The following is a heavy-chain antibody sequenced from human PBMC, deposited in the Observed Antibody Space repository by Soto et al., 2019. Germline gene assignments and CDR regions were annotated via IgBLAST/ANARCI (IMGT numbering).Heavy chain of an antibody. CDR3: ASPGYGDRSDAFDI. CDR1: GVSLRSYS. D-gene: IGHD4-17*01. Sequence: PGGSLRLSRAASGVSLRSYSMNWVRKAQGKGLEWVSSISSSSYIYYADSVKGRFTISRDNAKNSLYLQMNSLRAEDTAVYYCASPGYGDRSDAFDIWGQGTMVTVSS. V-gene: IGHV3-21*01. CDR2: ISSSSYI. J-gene: IGHJ3*02.